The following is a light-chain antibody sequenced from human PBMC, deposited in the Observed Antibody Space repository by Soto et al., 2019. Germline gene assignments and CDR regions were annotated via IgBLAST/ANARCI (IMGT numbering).Light chain of an antibody. CDR2: EVS. V-gene: IGLV2-8*01. J-gene: IGLJ1*01. CDR1: SSDVGVYNY. Sequence: QSVLTQPPSASGSPGQSVTISCTGTSSDVGVYNYVSWYQQHPGKAPKLMIYEVSKRPSGVPDRFSGSKSGNTASLTVSGLQAEDEADYYCSSYAGSNNVFGTGTKVTVL. CDR3: SSYAGSNNV.